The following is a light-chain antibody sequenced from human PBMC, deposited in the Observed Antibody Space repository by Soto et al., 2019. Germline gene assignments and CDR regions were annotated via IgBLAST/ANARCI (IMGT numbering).Light chain of an antibody. J-gene: IGKJ1*01. V-gene: IGKV3-20*01. Sequence: EIVLTQSPGTLSLSPGEGATLSCWASQSVSRNYLAWYQQKPGQAPRLLIYGASSRATGIPDRFSGSGSGTDFILTISRLEREDFAMYYCQLYETSPTWTFGQGTKVEIK. CDR2: GAS. CDR3: QLYETSPTWT. CDR1: QSVSRNY.